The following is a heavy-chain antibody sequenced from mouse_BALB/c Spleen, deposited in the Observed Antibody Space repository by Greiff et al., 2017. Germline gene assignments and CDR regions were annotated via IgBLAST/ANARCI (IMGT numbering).Heavy chain of an antibody. V-gene: IGHV14-4*02. Sequence: DVKLQESGAELVRSGASVKLSCTASGFNIKDYYMHWVKQRPEQGLEWIGWIDPENGDTEYAPKFQGKATMTADTSSNTAYLQLSSLTSEDTAVYYCNVITTRAMDYWGQGTSVTVSS. CDR3: NVITTRAMDY. D-gene: IGHD1-2*01. CDR2: IDPENGDT. J-gene: IGHJ4*01. CDR1: GFNIKDYY.